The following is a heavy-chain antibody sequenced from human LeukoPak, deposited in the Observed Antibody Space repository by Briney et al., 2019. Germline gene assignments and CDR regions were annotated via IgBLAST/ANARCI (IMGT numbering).Heavy chain of an antibody. CDR1: GGSISSSSYY. V-gene: IGHV4-39*01. D-gene: IGHD6-13*01. CDR3: ARRDQAAGSGFDY. CDR2: IYYSGSI. J-gene: IGHJ4*02. Sequence: SETLSLTCTVSGGSISSSSYYWGWIRQPPGKGLEWIGHIYYSGSIYYNPSLKGRVTISVDSSKNQFSLKLISVTAADTAVYYCARRDQAAGSGFDYWGQGTLVTVSS.